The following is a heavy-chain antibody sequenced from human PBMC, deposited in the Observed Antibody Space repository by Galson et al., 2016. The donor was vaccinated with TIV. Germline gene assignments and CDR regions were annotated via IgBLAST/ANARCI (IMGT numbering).Heavy chain of an antibody. V-gene: IGHV1-46*01. CDR3: TRGGTLTGYYNPDQRGYFDY. Sequence: SGYTFTTYYMHWVRQAPGQGLEWMGIMNPSSDTTSYAQKFQGRVTMTRDTSTSTVYMELSSLRSEGTAVYYCTRGGTLTGYYNPDQRGYFDYWGQGTLVTVSS. J-gene: IGHJ4*02. CDR1: GYTFTTYY. CDR2: MNPSSDTT. D-gene: IGHD3-9*01.